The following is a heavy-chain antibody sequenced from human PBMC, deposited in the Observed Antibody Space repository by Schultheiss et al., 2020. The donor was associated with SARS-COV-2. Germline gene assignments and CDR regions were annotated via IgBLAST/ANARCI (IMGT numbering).Heavy chain of an antibody. D-gene: IGHD3-22*01. CDR1: GFTFSDHY. J-gene: IGHJ4*02. CDR3: AKDTIDYYYDSSGYLDY. CDR2: TRNKANSYTT. V-gene: IGHV3-72*01. Sequence: GESLKISCAASGFTFSDHYMDWVRQAPGKGLEWVGRTRNKANSYTTEYAASVKGRFTISRDDSKNSLYLQMNSLKTEDTAVYYCAKDTIDYYYDSSGYLDYWGQGTLVTVSS.